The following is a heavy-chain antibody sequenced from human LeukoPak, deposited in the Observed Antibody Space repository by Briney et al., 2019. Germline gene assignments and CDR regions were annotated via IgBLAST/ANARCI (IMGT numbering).Heavy chain of an antibody. CDR1: GYNFTIYW. D-gene: IGHD6-19*01. V-gene: IGHV5-51*01. Sequence: GESLKISCKGSGYNFTIYWIGWVRQMPGKGLEWMGVIYPGDSDTRYSPSFQGQVTISVDKSNSTAYLQWSSLKASDTAMYYCARRDYTSGRTYFHHWGQGTLATVSS. J-gene: IGHJ1*01. CDR3: ARRDYTSGRTYFHH. CDR2: IYPGDSDT.